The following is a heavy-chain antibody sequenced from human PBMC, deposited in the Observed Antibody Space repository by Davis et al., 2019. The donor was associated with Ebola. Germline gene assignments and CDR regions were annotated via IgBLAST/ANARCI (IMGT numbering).Heavy chain of an antibody. J-gene: IGHJ4*02. D-gene: IGHD2-21*02. Sequence: ASVKVSCKASGYTFVNYGITWVRQAPGQGLEWLGWIRTYDGNTNYAQKLQGRVTMTTDTSTSTAYMELRSLRSDDTAVYYCARVVVTAIPPIDYWGQGTLVTVSS. CDR1: GYTFVNYG. CDR3: ARVVVTAIPPIDY. CDR2: IRTYDGNT. V-gene: IGHV1-18*04.